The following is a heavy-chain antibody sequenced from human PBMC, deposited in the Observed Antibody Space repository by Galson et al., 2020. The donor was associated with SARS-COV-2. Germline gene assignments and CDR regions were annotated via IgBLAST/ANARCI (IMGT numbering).Heavy chain of an antibody. CDR2: IIPIFGTA. CDR1: GGTFSSYA. D-gene: IGHD3-16*02. Sequence: SVKVSCKASGGTFSSYAISWVRQAPGQGLEWMGGIIPIFGTANYAQKFQGRVTITADESTSTAYMELSSLRSEDTAVYYCARAKFENMITFGGVIARIDWFDPWGQGTLVTVSS. V-gene: IGHV1-69*13. J-gene: IGHJ5*02. CDR3: ARAKFENMITFGGVIARIDWFDP.